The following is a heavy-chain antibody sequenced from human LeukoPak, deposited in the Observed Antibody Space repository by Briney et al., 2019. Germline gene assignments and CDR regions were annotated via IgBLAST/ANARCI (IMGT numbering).Heavy chain of an antibody. J-gene: IGHJ4*02. CDR2: ISSSGSTI. CDR1: GFTFSDYY. Sequence: GGSLRLSCAASGFTFSDYYMSWIRQAPGKGLEWVSYISSSGSTIYYADSVKGRFTISRDNAKNSLYLQMNSLRAEDTAVYYCARDTYDILTGYYPFDYWGQGTLVTVSS. D-gene: IGHD3-9*01. V-gene: IGHV3-11*01. CDR3: ARDTYDILTGYYPFDY.